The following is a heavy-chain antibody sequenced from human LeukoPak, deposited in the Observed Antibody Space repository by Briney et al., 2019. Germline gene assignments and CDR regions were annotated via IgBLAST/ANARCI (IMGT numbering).Heavy chain of an antibody. J-gene: IGHJ6*03. Sequence: GGSLRLSCAASGFTFSSYWMHWVRQAPGKGLVWVSRINSDGSSTSYADSVKGRFTISRDNAKNTLYLQMNSLRAEDTAVYYCAGDFEAVARDYYYYYMDVWGKGTTVTVSS. CDR2: INSDGSST. CDR1: GFTFSSYW. V-gene: IGHV3-74*01. D-gene: IGHD6-19*01. CDR3: AGDFEAVARDYYYYYMDV.